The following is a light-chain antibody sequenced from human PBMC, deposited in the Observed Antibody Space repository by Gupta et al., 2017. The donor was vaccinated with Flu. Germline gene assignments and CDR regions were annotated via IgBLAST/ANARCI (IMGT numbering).Light chain of an antibody. CDR1: NIGSET. CDR2: DDD. CDR3: QVSDTTSDHGL. J-gene: IGLJ3*02. V-gene: IGLV3-21*02. Sequence: SCILLHSPSLSVAPGQPASIACGGNNIGSETVHWYQQKPGQAPVWVLYDDDCRPSGIPERFSGSNSGNTATLTIRRVEAGDEADDYCQVSDTTSDHGLFGAGTKLTVL.